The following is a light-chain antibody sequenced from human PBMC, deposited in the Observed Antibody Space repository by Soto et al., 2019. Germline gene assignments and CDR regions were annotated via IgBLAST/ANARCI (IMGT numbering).Light chain of an antibody. J-gene: IGLJ1*01. V-gene: IGLV2-23*01. CDR2: EGS. CDR1: SSDVGSYNL. Sequence: VLAQPSSVYGSPGQSITLSCPGTSSDVGSYNLVSWYQQHPGKAPKLMIYEGSKRPSGVSNRFSGSKSGNTASLTISGLQAEDEADYYCCSYAGSSLYVFGTGTKVTVL. CDR3: CSYAGSSLYV.